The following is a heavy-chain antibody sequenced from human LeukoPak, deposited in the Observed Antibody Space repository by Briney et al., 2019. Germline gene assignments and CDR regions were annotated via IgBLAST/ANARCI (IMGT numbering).Heavy chain of an antibody. CDR3: AKSVLGPTNFDY. D-gene: IGHD4/OR15-4a*01. Sequence: GGSLRLSCAASGFTFSSYAMSWVRQAPGKGLEWVSAISGSGGSTYYADSVKGRFTISRDNSKNTLYLQMNSLRAEDTAAYYCAKSVLGPTNFDYWGQGTLVTVSS. V-gene: IGHV3-23*01. J-gene: IGHJ4*02. CDR2: ISGSGGST. CDR1: GFTFSSYA.